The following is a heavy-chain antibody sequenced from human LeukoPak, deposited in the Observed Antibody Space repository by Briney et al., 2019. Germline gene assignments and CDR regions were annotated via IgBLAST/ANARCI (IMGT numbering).Heavy chain of an antibody. CDR2: ISYDGSNK. CDR3: AKDIGEGITIFGVFDY. J-gene: IGHJ4*02. CDR1: GFTFSSYA. Sequence: PGRSLRLSCAASGFTFSSYAMHWVRQAPGKGLEWVAVISYDGSNKYYADSVKGRFTISRDNSKNTLYLQMNSLRAEDMALYYCAKDIGEGITIFGVFDYWGQGTLVTVSS. D-gene: IGHD3-3*01. V-gene: IGHV3-30*01.